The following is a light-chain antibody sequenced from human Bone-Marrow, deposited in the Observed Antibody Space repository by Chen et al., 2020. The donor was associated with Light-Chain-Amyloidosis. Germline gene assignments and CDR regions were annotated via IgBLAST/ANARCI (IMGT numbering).Light chain of an antibody. J-gene: IGLJ1*01. CDR2: EVT. V-gene: IGLV2-8*01. CDR3: SSYAGNYNG. Sequence: QSALTQPPSASGSPGQSVPISCTETSSDVGGYNYVSWYQQHPGKAPKLMISEVTKRPSGVPGRFYGSKPGSRHSLTGCGLQAEDEAEYYCSSYAGNYNGFGAGTKVTVL. CDR1: SSDVGGYNY.